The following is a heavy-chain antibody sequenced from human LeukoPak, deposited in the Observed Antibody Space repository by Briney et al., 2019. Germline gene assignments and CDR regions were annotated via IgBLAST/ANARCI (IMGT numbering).Heavy chain of an antibody. J-gene: IGHJ4*02. V-gene: IGHV2-5*02. CDR1: GFSPTTYGGG. D-gene: IGHD6-25*01. CDR2: IYWDDDN. Sequence: ESGPTLFQPTPPLTLTFTFSGFSPTTYGGGVGWLRQPPGKAPEWLPFIYWDDDNRYSPSLKNRLTATNDTSRNQVVLTMTNMDPVDTATYYCAHRPNRHSNGWHTGFFDYWGQGTLVTVSS. CDR3: AHRPNRHSNGWHTGFFDY.